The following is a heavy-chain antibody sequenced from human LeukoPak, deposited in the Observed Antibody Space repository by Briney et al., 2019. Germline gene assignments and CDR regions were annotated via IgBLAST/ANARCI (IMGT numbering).Heavy chain of an antibody. D-gene: IGHD2-21*01. CDR2: ISYDGSNK. J-gene: IGHJ6*02. CDR3: ARYCGGDCYGMDV. CDR1: GFTFSSYA. V-gene: IGHV3-30-3*01. Sequence: GRSLRLSCAASGFTFSSYAMHWVRQAPGKGLEWVAVISYDGSNKYYADSVKGRFTISRDNSKNTLYLQMNNLRAEDTAVYYCARYCGGDCYGMDVWGQGTTVTVSS.